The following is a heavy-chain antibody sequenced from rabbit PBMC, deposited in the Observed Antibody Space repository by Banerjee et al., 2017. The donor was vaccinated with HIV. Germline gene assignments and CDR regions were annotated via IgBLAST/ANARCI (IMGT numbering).Heavy chain of an antibody. CDR1: AFSFSNKYV. CDR3: ATDFTGASGYALNL. Sequence: QEQLEESGGDLVKPEGSLTLTCTASAFSFSNKYVMCWVRQAPGKGLEWIACINTSSGVTVYASWAKGRFTISKTSSTTVTLQLTSLTAADTATHFCATDFTGASGYALNLWGPGTLVTVS. CDR2: INTSSGVT. D-gene: IGHD1-1*01. J-gene: IGHJ4*01. V-gene: IGHV1S45*01.